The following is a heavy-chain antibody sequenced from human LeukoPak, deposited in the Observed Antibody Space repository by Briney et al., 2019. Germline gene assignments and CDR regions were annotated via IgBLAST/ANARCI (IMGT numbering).Heavy chain of an antibody. Sequence: PSETLSLTCTVSGGSISSYYWSWIRQPAGKGLEWIGRIYTSGSTNYNPSLKSRVTMSVDTSKNQFSLKLSSVTAADTAVYYCARVGRSTSWKNYYYYYYMDVWGKGTTVTVSS. V-gene: IGHV4-4*07. CDR3: ARVGRSTSWKNYYYYYYMDV. D-gene: IGHD2-2*01. J-gene: IGHJ6*03. CDR1: GGSISSYY. CDR2: IYTSGST.